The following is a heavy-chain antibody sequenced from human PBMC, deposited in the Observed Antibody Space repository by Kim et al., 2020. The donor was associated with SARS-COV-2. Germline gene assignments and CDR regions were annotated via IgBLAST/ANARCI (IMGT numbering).Heavy chain of an antibody. CDR2: INTNTGNP. CDR1: GYTFTNYA. J-gene: IGHJ4*02. Sequence: ASVKVSCKASGYTFTNYALNWVRQAPGQGLEWMGWINTNTGNPSYAQGFTGRFVFSLDTSVTTTYLQISSLKAEDTAVCYCGRLDSSGSYFDNWGQGTLVSVSS. D-gene: IGHD3-22*01. V-gene: IGHV7-4-1*02. CDR3: GRLDSSGSYFDN.